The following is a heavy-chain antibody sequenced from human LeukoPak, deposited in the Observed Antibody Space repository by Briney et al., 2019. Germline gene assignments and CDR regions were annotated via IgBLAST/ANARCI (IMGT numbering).Heavy chain of an antibody. J-gene: IGHJ4*02. D-gene: IGHD5-12*01. V-gene: IGHV3-30*04. CDR2: ISYDGSNK. CDR3: ARDQLAYSGYDTLFDY. Sequence: GGSLRLSCAASGFTFNSYAIHWVRQAPGKGLEWVAVISYDGSNKYYADSVKGRFTISRDNSKNTLHLQLNSLRPEDTAVYYCARDQLAYSGYDTLFDYWGQGTLVTVSS. CDR1: GFTFNSYA.